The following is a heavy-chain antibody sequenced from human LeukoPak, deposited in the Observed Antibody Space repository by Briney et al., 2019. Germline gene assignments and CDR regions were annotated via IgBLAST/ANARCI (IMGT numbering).Heavy chain of an antibody. CDR2: IYHSGRT. D-gene: IGHD5-12*01. J-gene: IGHJ4*02. CDR1: DDSITMYY. Sequence: SETLSLTCTVSDDSITMYYWTWIRQPPGKGLEWIGSIYHSGRTFYNPSLKSRVTISVDTSKNQFSLKLTSVTAADTAVYYCATIVATYRGHHDYWGQGTLVTVSS. V-gene: IGHV4-38-2*02. CDR3: ATIVATYRGHHDY.